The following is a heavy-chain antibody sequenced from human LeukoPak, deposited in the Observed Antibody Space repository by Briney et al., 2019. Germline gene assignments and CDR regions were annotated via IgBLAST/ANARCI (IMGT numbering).Heavy chain of an antibody. Sequence: GASVTVSCKASGGTFSSYAISWVRQAPGQGLEWMGGIIPIFGTANYAQKFQGRVTITADESTSTAYMELSSLRSEDTAVYYCARYQLLLDAFDIWGQGTMVTVSS. D-gene: IGHD2-2*01. V-gene: IGHV1-69*13. J-gene: IGHJ3*02. CDR1: GGTFSSYA. CDR2: IIPIFGTA. CDR3: ARYQLLLDAFDI.